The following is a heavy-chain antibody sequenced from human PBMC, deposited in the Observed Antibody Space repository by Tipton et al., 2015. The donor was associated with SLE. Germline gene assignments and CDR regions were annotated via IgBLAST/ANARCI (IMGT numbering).Heavy chain of an antibody. Sequence: SLRLSCAASGFTFSDYYMSWVRQAPGKGLEWLSVIYSSGTPYYAESVKGRFTISRDNSRNTLFLQIDSLGLEDTAVYYCARNGAGYYSAGYFDYWGPGTLVSVS. CDR1: GFTFSDYY. J-gene: IGHJ4*02. V-gene: IGHV3-66*01. CDR2: IYSSGTP. D-gene: IGHD3-22*01. CDR3: ARNGAGYYSAGYFDY.